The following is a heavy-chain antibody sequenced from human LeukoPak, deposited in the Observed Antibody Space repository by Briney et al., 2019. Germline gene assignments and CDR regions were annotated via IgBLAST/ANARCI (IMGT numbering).Heavy chain of an antibody. CDR3: AKDRSSSFSGFLEY. Sequence: GGSLRLSCAASGFTFSSYAMNWGRQAPGKGLEWVSAMSYSGSSTYYADSVKGRFTISRDNSKNTLYLQMNSLRAEDTAVYYCAKDRSSSFSGFLEYWGQGTLVTVSS. CDR1: GFTFSSYA. D-gene: IGHD6-6*01. J-gene: IGHJ4*02. V-gene: IGHV3-23*01. CDR2: MSYSGSST.